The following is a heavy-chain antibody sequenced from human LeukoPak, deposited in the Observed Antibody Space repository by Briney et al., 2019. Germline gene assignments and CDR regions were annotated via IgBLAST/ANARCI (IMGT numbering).Heavy chain of an antibody. Sequence: GGSLRLSCAASGFTFSSYSMNWVRQAPGKGLEWVSSISSSSSYIYYADSVKGRFTISRDNAKNSLYLQMNSLRAEDTAVYYCATFGSSLAFDIWGLGTMVTVSS. D-gene: IGHD1-26*01. CDR1: GFTFSSYS. CDR3: ATFGSSLAFDI. CDR2: ISSSSSYI. V-gene: IGHV3-21*01. J-gene: IGHJ3*02.